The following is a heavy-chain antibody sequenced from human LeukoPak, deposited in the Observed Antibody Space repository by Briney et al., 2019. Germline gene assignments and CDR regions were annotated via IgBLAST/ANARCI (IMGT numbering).Heavy chain of an antibody. D-gene: IGHD6-13*01. CDR3: ASSNPAGSSWRPFDN. CDR2: IKQDGSEK. J-gene: IGHJ4*02. CDR1: GFTFSSYW. V-gene: IGHV3-7*01. Sequence: GGSLRLSCAASGFTFSSYWMSWVRQAPGKGLEWVANIKQDGSEKYYVDSVKGRFTISRDNAKNSLYLQMNNLRGDDTAIYYCASSNPAGSSWRPFDNWGQGTLVTASS.